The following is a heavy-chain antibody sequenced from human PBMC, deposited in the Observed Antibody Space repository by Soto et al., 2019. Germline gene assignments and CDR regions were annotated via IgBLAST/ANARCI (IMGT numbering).Heavy chain of an antibody. CDR2: IYYSGST. Sequence: PSETLSLTCTVSGGSISSGDYYWSWIRQPPGKGLEWIGYIYYSGSTYYNPSLKSRVTISVDTSKNQFSLKLNSVTAADTAVYYCARGHTSSWYSFDYWGQGTLVTVSS. CDR3: ARGHTSSWYSFDY. D-gene: IGHD6-13*01. CDR1: GGSISSGDYY. J-gene: IGHJ4*02. V-gene: IGHV4-30-4*01.